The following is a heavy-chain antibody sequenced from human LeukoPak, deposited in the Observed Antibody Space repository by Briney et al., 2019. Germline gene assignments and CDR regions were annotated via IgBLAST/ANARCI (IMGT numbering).Heavy chain of an antibody. Sequence: GGSLRLSCAASGFTFSSYWMHWVRQAPGKGLVWVSRISSDGSSTSYADSVKGRFTISRDNAKNTLYLQMNSLRAEDTAVYHCARTTWSKNAFDIWGQGTIVTVSS. V-gene: IGHV3-74*01. CDR3: ARTTWSKNAFDI. CDR1: GFTFSSYW. D-gene: IGHD1-1*01. J-gene: IGHJ3*02. CDR2: ISSDGSST.